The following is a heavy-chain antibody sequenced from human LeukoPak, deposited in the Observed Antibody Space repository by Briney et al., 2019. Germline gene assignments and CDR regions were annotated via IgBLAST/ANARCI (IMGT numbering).Heavy chain of an antibody. J-gene: IGHJ3*02. Sequence: GGSLRLSCAASGFTFRDAWMIWVRQAPGKGLEWVGRIKSRADGGTPDYAAPVTGRFTISRDDSNGTLFLQMNSLTTEDTAVYYCAAQGVLDAFDIWGQGTMVIVSS. V-gene: IGHV3-15*01. CDR1: GFTFRDAW. CDR3: AAQGVLDAFDI. CDR2: IKSRADGGTP. D-gene: IGHD3-10*01.